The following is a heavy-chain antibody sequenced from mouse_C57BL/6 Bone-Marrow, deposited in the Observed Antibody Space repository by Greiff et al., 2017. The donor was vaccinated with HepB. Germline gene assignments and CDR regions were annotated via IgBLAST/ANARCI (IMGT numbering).Heavy chain of an antibody. V-gene: IGHV5-4*03. Sequence: EVKVVESGGGLVKPGGSLKLSCAASGFTFSSYAMSWVRQTPEKRLEWVATISDGGSYTYYPDNVKGRFTISRDNAKNNLYLQMSHLKSEDTAMYYGARGSDGYYGYFDVWGTGTTVTVSS. CDR1: GFTFSSYA. CDR3: ARGSDGYYGYFDV. D-gene: IGHD2-3*01. CDR2: ISDGGSYT. J-gene: IGHJ1*03.